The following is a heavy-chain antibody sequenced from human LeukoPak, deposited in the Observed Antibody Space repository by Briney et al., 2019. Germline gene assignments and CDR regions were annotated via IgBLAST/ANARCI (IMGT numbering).Heavy chain of an antibody. D-gene: IGHD2-2*01. CDR2: ISGSCGST. Sequence: RGTLTLSCAASGFTFSSYAMSWFRQAPGKGLEWVSVISGSCGSTYYADSVKDRLTISRDNSKNTLYLQMNSLRAEDTAVYYCAKAAYCSSTSCYDYYYYYMDVWGKGTTVTVSS. CDR1: GFTFSSYA. CDR3: AKAAYCSSTSCYDYYYYYMDV. J-gene: IGHJ6*03. V-gene: IGHV3-23*01.